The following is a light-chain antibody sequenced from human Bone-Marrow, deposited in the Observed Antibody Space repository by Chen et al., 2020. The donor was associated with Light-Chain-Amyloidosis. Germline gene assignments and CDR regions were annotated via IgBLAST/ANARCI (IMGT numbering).Light chain of an antibody. J-gene: IGLJ3*02. V-gene: IGLV1-40*01. CDR3: QSDDSSLSGSV. CDR2: GNS. Sequence: QSVLTQPPSVSGAPGQRVTISCTGSSSNIGAGYDVHWYQQLPGTAPKLLIYGNSHRPSGVPDRCSGSESGTSASLAITGLQAEDEADYYCQSDDSSLSGSVFGGGTKLTVL. CDR1: SSNIGAGYD.